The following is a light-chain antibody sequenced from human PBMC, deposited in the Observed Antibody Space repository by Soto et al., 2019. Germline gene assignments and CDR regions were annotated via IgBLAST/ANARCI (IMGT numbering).Light chain of an antibody. V-gene: IGKV3-20*01. CDR2: GAS. CDR1: QSVSSSY. CDR3: QQDGSSPPWFT. Sequence: EIVLTQSPGTLSLSPGERATLSCRASQSVSSSYLAWYQQKPGQAPRLLIYGASSRATGIPDRFSGSGSGTDFTITISRLEPEDFAVYYCQQDGSSPPWFTFGPGTKVDIK. J-gene: IGKJ3*01.